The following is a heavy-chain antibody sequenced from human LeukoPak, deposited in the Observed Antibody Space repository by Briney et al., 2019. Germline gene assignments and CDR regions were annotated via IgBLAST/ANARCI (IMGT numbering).Heavy chain of an antibody. CDR2: ISYDGSNK. CDR1: GFTFSSYA. CDR3: SELSARTDY. D-gene: IGHD3-16*02. J-gene: IGHJ4*02. Sequence: PGGSLRLSCAASGFTFSSYAMHWVRQAPGKGLEWVAVISYDGSNKYYADSVKGRFTISRDNSKNTLYLQMNSLRAEDTAVYYCSELSARTDYWGQGTLVTVSS. V-gene: IGHV3-30*04.